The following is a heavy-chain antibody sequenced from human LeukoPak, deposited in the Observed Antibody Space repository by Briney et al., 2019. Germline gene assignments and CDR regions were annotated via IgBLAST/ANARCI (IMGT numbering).Heavy chain of an antibody. Sequence: RSETLSLTRTVSGGSINFYSWSWIRQPAGKGLEWIGRIYSTGSTNYSPSLKSRVTMSVDKSKNQFSLNLSSVTAAETAVYYCARGIADPYSFDSWGQGTLVTVSS. V-gene: IGHV4-4*07. CDR1: GGSINFYS. D-gene: IGHD6-13*01. CDR3: ARGIADPYSFDS. J-gene: IGHJ4*02. CDR2: IYSTGST.